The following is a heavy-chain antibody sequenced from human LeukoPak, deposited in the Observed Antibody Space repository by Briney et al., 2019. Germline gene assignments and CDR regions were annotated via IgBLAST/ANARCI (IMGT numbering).Heavy chain of an antibody. J-gene: IGHJ4*02. V-gene: IGHV4-59*01. CDR2: IYYSGST. Sequence: SETLSLTCTVSGGPISSYYWSWIRQPPGKGLEWIGYIYYSGSTNYNPSLKSRVTISVDTSKNQFSLKLSSVTAADTAVYYCARRGPIGLDYWGQGTLVTVSS. CDR1: GGPISSYY. CDR3: ARRGPIGLDY.